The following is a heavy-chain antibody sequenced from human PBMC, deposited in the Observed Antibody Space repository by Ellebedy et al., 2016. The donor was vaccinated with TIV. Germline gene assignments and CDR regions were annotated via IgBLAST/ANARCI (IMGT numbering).Heavy chain of an antibody. CDR1: GGSISSYY. CDR2: IYYSGST. D-gene: IGHD3-9*01. Sequence: SETLSLTCTVSGGSISSYYWSWIRQPPGKGLEWIGYIYYSGSTNYNPSLKSRVTISVDTSKNQFSLKLSSVTAADTAVYYCATNYDILTGYGYWGQGTLVTVSS. V-gene: IGHV4-59*08. CDR3: ATNYDILTGYGY. J-gene: IGHJ4*02.